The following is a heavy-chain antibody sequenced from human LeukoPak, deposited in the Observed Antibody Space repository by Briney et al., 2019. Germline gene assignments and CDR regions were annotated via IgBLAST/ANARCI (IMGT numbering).Heavy chain of an antibody. CDR1: GSFISISSYY. J-gene: IGHJ4*02. V-gene: IGHV4-39*01. CDR2: IYYSGNT. D-gene: IGHD6-19*01. Sequence: AEAKSVARTVPGSFISISSYYGGWIRQPPGKGLEWIGSIYYSGNTYYNPSLKSRVIISVDTSKNQFSLKVGSVTAADTAVYYCARHHHNGWSDYWGQGTLVTVSS. CDR3: ARHHHNGWSDY.